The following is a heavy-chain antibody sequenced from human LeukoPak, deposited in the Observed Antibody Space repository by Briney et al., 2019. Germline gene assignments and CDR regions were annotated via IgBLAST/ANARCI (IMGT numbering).Heavy chain of an antibody. J-gene: IGHJ4*02. V-gene: IGHV5-51*01. CDR1: GYSFTSYW. D-gene: IGHD5-24*01. Sequence: GESLKISCKGPGYSFTSYWIGWVRQMPGKGLEWMGIIYPGDSVTKYSPHFQGQATISADKSISTAYLQWSSLKASDTAMYYCARGWEMATIGPRHFDYWGQGALVTVSS. CDR3: ARGWEMATIGPRHFDY. CDR2: IYPGDSVT.